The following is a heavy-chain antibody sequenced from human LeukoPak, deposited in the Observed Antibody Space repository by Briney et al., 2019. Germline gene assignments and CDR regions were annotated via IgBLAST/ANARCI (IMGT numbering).Heavy chain of an antibody. J-gene: IGHJ4*02. D-gene: IGHD1-26*01. Sequence: SETLSLTCAVYGGSFSGYYWSWIRQPPGKGQEWIGEINHSGSTNYNPSLKSRVTISVDTSKNQFSLKLSSVTAADTAVYYCALRRASGSAFDYWGQGTLVTVSS. CDR1: GGSFSGYY. V-gene: IGHV4-34*01. CDR3: ALRRASGSAFDY. CDR2: INHSGST.